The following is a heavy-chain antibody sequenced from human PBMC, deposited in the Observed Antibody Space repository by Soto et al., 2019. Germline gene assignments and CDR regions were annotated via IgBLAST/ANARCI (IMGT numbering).Heavy chain of an antibody. CDR1: GYTFTSYG. J-gene: IGHJ4*02. CDR3: ARVDVDADYYGSGIDY. Sequence: QVPLVQSGAEVKKPGASVKVSCKASGYTFTSYGISWVRQAPGQGLEWMGWISAYNGNTNYAQKLQGRVTMTTDTSTSTACMELRSLRSDDTAVYYCARVDVDADYYGSGIDYWGQGTLVTVSS. V-gene: IGHV1-18*01. D-gene: IGHD3-10*01. CDR2: ISAYNGNT.